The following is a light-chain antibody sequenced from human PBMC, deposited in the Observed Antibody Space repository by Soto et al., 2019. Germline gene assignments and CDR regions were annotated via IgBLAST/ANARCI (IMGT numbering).Light chain of an antibody. CDR2: DAS. CDR3: QHRSNWPPD. J-gene: IGKJ3*01. Sequence: EIVLTQSPATLSLSPGDRATLSCRASQSVGTYLAWYQQKPGQAPRLLIYDASNRATAIPARFSGSGSGTDFTLTISSREPEDFAVYYCQHRSNWPPDFGPGTKVDVK. V-gene: IGKV3-11*01. CDR1: QSVGTY.